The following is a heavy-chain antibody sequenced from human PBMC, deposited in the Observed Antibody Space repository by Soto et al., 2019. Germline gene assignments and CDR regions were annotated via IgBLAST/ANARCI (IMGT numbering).Heavy chain of an antibody. J-gene: IGHJ5*02. D-gene: IGHD5-12*01. CDR3: ARRKGWLHQHGKSFDP. V-gene: IGHV4-61*01. CDR1: GGSVSSGSYY. CDR2: IYYSGST. Sequence: SETLSLTCTVSGGSVSSGSYYWSWIRQPPGKGLEWIGYIYYSGSTNYNPSLKSRVTISVDTSKNQFSLKLSSVTAADTAVYYCARRKGWLHQHGKSFDPWGQGTLVTVSS.